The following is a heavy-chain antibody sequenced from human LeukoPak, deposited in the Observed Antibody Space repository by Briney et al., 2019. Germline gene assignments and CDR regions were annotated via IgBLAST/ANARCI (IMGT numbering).Heavy chain of an antibody. V-gene: IGHV1-8*01. CDR3: ARGSRYSSGYYPPFDY. CDR1: GYPFSNYD. Sequence: ASVKVSCKASGYPFSNYDINWVRQAPGQGLEWMGWMNPKSGNTGYAQKLQGRVTMTTDTSTSTAYMELRSLRSDDTAVYYCARGSRYSSGYYPPFDYWGQGTLVTVSS. CDR2: MNPKSGNT. D-gene: IGHD3-22*01. J-gene: IGHJ4*02.